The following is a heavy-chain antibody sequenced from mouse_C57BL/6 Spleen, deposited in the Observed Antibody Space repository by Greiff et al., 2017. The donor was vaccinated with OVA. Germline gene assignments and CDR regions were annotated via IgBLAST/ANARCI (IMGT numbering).Heavy chain of an antibody. CDR3: ARGELCYFDY. Sequence: VQLQQSGPELVKPGASVKISCKASGYAFSSSWMNWVKQRPGKGLEWIGRIYPGDGDTNYNGKFKGKATLTADKSSSTAYMQLSSLTSEDSAVYFCARGELCYFDYWGQGTTLTVSS. J-gene: IGHJ2*01. D-gene: IGHD4-1*01. CDR1: GYAFSSSW. V-gene: IGHV1-82*01. CDR2: IYPGDGDT.